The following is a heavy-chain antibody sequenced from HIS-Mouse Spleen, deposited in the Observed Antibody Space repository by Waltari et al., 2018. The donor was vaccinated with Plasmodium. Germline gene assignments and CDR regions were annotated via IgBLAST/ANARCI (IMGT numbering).Heavy chain of an antibody. J-gene: IGHJ2*01. CDR2: IKQDGSEK. CDR3: ASSWYWYFDL. V-gene: IGHV3-7*01. D-gene: IGHD6-13*01. Sequence: EVQLVESGGGLVQPGGSLGPCWAAPGFILSSYCLSWVRQAPGKGLEWVANIKQDGSEKYYVDSVKGRFTISRDNAKNSLYLQMNSLRAEDTAVYYCASSWYWYFDLWGRGTLVTVSS. CDR1: GFILSSYC.